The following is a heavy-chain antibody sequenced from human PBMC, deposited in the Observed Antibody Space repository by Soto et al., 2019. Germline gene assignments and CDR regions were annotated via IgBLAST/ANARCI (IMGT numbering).Heavy chain of an antibody. CDR3: ARAIDTTGTNFAY. V-gene: IGHV3-66*01. CDR2: IYSGGST. J-gene: IGHJ4*02. CDR1: GFIVSSNY. D-gene: IGHD1-1*01. Sequence: GGSLRLSCAASGFIVSSNYMSWVRQAPGKGLEWVSVIYSGGSTYYADSVKGRFTISRDTSENTLYLQMNSLRAEDTAVYHCARAIDTTGTNFAYWGQGALVTVSS.